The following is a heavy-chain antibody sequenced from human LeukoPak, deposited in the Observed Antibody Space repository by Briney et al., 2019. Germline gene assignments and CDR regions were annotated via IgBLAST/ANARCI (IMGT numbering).Heavy chain of an antibody. Sequence: ASVKVSCKASGYTFTTYAMNWVRQAPGQGLEWMGWMNPNSGNTGYAQKFQGRVTITGNTSISTAYMELSSLRSEDTAVYYCARQGYDFWSGYSNWFDPWGQGTLVTVSS. CDR1: GYTFTTYA. J-gene: IGHJ5*02. V-gene: IGHV1-8*03. D-gene: IGHD3-3*01. CDR3: ARQGYDFWSGYSNWFDP. CDR2: MNPNSGNT.